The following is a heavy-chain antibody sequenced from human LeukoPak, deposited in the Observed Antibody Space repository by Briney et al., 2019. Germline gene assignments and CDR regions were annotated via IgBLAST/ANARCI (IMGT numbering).Heavy chain of an antibody. CDR3: ARSAHSSSGGGSDY. CDR2: IIPIFGTA. CDR1: GGTFSSYA. D-gene: IGHD6-13*01. Sequence: GASVKVSCKASGGTFSSYAISWVRQAPGQGLEWMGGIIPIFGTANYAQKFQGRVTITADESTSTAYMELSSLRSEDTAVYYCARSAHSSSGGGSDYWGQGTLVTVSS. J-gene: IGHJ4*02. V-gene: IGHV1-69*13.